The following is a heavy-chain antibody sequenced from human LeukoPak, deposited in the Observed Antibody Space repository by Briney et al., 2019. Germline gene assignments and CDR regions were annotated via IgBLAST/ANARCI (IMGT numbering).Heavy chain of an antibody. CDR1: GFTVSDNY. J-gene: IGHJ5*02. CDR3: ARDLGCSGGSCFTHWFDP. CDR2: IYYGGRT. D-gene: IGHD2-15*01. V-gene: IGHV4-38-2*02. Sequence: GSLRLSCAASGFTVSDNYMTWVRQPPGKGLEWIGSIYYGGRTYYNPSLKSRVTISVDKSKNQFSLKLSSVTAADTAVYYCARDLGCSGGSCFTHWFDPWGQGTLVTVSS.